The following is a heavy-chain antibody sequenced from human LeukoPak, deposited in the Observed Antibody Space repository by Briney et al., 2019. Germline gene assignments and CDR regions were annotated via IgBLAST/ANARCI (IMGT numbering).Heavy chain of an antibody. J-gene: IGHJ4*02. Sequence: SETLSPTCTVSGGSISSSSYYWGWIRQPPGKGLEWIGTIYYSGSTYYNPSLKSRVTISVDTSKNQFSLKLSSVTAADTAVYYCARHQGSGWYGYSDYWGQGTLVTVSS. D-gene: IGHD6-19*01. V-gene: IGHV4-39*01. CDR1: GGSISSSSYY. CDR3: ARHQGSGWYGYSDY. CDR2: IYYSGST.